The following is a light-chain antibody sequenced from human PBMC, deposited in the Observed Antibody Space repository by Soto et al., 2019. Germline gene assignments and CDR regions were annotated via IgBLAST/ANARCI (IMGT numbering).Light chain of an antibody. Sequence: PGTLSLAPGERATLSCRASQSVSSYLAWYQQKPGQAPRLLIYDASNRATGIPARFSGSGSGTDFTLTISSLEPEDFAVYYCQQRSNWPTFGQGTRLEIK. CDR1: QSVSSY. CDR2: DAS. J-gene: IGKJ5*01. V-gene: IGKV3-11*01. CDR3: QQRSNWPT.